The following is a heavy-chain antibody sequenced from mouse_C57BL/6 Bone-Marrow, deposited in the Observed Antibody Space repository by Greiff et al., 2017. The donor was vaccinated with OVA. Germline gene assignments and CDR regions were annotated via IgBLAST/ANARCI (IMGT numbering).Heavy chain of an antibody. J-gene: IGHJ1*03. CDR1: GFTFSDYG. V-gene: IGHV5-17*01. Sequence: EVQLVESGGGLVKPGGSLKLSCAASGFTFSDYGMHWVRQAPEKGLEWVAYISSGSSTIYYADTVQGRFTISRDNAKNTLFLQMTSLRSEDTAMYYCARATIVTTGWYFDVWGTGTTVTVSS. D-gene: IGHD2-5*01. CDR3: ARATIVTTGWYFDV. CDR2: ISSGSSTI.